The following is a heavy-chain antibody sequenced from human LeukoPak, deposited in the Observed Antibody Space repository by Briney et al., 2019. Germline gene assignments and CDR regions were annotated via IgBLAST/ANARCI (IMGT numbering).Heavy chain of an antibody. V-gene: IGHV3-23*01. Sequence: PGGSLRLSCAASGFTFSSYAMSWVRQGPGKGREWVSSISGIGGNTFYADSVKGRFTISRDNSKNTLYMQMNSLRAEDTAAYHCAKGRNEYGDAALNYWGQGSLVTVSS. CDR1: GFTFSSYA. J-gene: IGHJ4*02. CDR2: ISGIGGNT. CDR3: AKGRNEYGDAALNY. D-gene: IGHD4-17*01.